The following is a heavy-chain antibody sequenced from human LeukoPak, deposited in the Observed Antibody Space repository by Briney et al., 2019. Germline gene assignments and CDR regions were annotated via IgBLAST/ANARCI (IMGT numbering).Heavy chain of an antibody. V-gene: IGHV4-34*01. Sequence: SETLSLTCAVYGGSFSGYYWSWIRQPPGKGLEWIGEINHSGSTNYNPSLKSRVTISVDTSKNQFSLKLSSVTAADTAVYYCAGSESSNYPDYFDYWGQGTLVTVSS. CDR2: INHSGST. J-gene: IGHJ4*02. D-gene: IGHD4-4*01. CDR1: GGSFSGYY. CDR3: AGSESSNYPDYFDY.